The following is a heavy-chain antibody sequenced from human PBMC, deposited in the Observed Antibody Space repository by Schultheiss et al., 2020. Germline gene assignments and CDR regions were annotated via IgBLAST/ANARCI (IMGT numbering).Heavy chain of an antibody. Sequence: SETLSLTCSVYGGSISTNHWSWIRQPAGKGLEWIGRIYTSGSTNYNPSLKSRVTISVDTSKNQFSLKLSSVTAADTAIYYCARDAGAWRWPHWGQGTLVTVSS. V-gene: IGHV4-4*07. D-gene: IGHD1-1*01. CDR3: ARDAGAWRWPH. CDR1: GGSISTNH. J-gene: IGHJ4*02. CDR2: IYTSGST.